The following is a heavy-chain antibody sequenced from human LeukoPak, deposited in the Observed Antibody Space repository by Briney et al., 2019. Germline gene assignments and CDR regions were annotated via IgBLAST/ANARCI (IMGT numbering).Heavy chain of an antibody. CDR1: GFTLSRYG. D-gene: IGHD2-2*01. CDR3: VKGYCSSISCSLIDY. J-gene: IGHJ4*02. V-gene: IGHV3-64D*06. CDR2: ISSNGGST. Sequence: GGSLRLSCSASGFTLSRYGMHWVRQAPGKGLEYASGISSNGGSTNYADSVKGRFTISRDNSKNTLHLQMSSLRAEDTAVYYCVKGYCSSISCSLIDYGGQGTLVTVSS.